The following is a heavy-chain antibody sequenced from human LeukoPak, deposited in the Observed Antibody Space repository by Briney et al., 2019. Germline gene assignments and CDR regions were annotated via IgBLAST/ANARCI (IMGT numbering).Heavy chain of an antibody. Sequence: ASVKVSCKASGYIFSDYYMHWVRQAPGQGLEWLGWINPKSGAADYGQQFRGRVTMTRDTSINTDHMEMKRVTSDDTAVYYCARGAEAETSPLDFWGQGTLVIVS. D-gene: IGHD6-13*01. V-gene: IGHV1-2*02. CDR3: ARGAEAETSPLDF. CDR2: INPKSGAA. J-gene: IGHJ4*02. CDR1: GYIFSDYY.